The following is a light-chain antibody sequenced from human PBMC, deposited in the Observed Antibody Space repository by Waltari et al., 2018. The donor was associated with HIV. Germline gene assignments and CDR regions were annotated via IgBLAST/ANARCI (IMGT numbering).Light chain of an antibody. J-gene: IGKJ4*01. V-gene: IGKV3-20*01. Sequence: EIVLTQSPGTLSLSPGERATLSCRASQSVSSTYLTWYQQKPGQAPRLPIFRASRRATGIPDRFSGSGSGTDFTLTITRLEPEDFAVYYCQQYGNSLLTFGGGTKVEIK. CDR2: RAS. CDR1: QSVSSTY. CDR3: QQYGNSLLT.